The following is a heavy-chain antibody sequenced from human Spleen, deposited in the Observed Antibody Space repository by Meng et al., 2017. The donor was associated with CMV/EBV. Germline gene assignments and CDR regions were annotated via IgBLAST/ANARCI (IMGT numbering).Heavy chain of an antibody. CDR2: IHYSGST. CDR1: GGSISRSTYY. V-gene: IGHV4-39*01. CDR3: ARLGCSTSSCQYYFDY. Sequence: ETLSLTCTVSGGSISRSTYYWGWIRQPPGKGLEWIGSIHYSGSTYYNPSLKSRVTISVDTSKNQFSLKLRSVTATDTAVYSCARLGCSTSSCQYYFDYWGQGTLVTVSS. D-gene: IGHD2-2*01. J-gene: IGHJ4*02.